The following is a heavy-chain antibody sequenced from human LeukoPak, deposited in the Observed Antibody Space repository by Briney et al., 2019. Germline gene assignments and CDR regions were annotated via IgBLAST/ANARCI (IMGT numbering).Heavy chain of an antibody. CDR3: AKAGAYDSSGSFDY. CDR2: ISWNSGSI. CDR1: GFTFDDYA. D-gene: IGHD3-22*01. V-gene: IGHV3-9*01. J-gene: IGHJ4*02. Sequence: GGSLRLSCAASGFTFDDYAMHWVRQAPGKGLEWVSGISWNSGSIDYADSVKGRFTISRDNAKNSLYLQMNSLRAEDTALYYCAKAGAYDSSGSFDYWGQGTLVTVSS.